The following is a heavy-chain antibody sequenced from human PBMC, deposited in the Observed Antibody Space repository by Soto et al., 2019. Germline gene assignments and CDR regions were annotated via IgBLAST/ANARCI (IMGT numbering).Heavy chain of an antibody. D-gene: IGHD3-3*01. Sequence: QVQMVESGGGVVQPGRSLRLSCAASGFTFSSYAMHWVRQAPGKGLEWVAVISYDGSNKYYADSVKGRFTISRDNSKNTLYLQMNSLRAEDTAVYYCARGFLECFPAGFDYWGQGTLVTVSS. CDR2: ISYDGSNK. CDR3: ARGFLECFPAGFDY. J-gene: IGHJ4*02. V-gene: IGHV3-30-3*01. CDR1: GFTFSSYA.